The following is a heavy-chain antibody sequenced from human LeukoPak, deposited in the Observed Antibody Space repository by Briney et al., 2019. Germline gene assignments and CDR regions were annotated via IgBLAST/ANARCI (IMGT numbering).Heavy chain of an antibody. CDR2: ISYDGSNK. CDR1: GFTFSSYA. Sequence: PSGGSLRLSCAASGFTFSSYAMHWVRQAPGKGLEWVAVISYDGSNKYYADSVKGRFTISRDNSKNTLYLQMNSLRAEDTAVYYCARGGAAAGPRGYFDYWGQGTLVTVSS. D-gene: IGHD6-13*01. V-gene: IGHV3-30-3*01. J-gene: IGHJ4*02. CDR3: ARGGAAAGPRGYFDY.